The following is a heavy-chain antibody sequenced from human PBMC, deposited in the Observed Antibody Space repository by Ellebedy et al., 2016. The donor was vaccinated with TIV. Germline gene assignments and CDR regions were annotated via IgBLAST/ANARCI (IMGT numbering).Heavy chain of an antibody. CDR1: GDTLSELS. D-gene: IGHD4-17*01. CDR3: ATAYGDYVHDAFDI. CDR2: FDPEDGET. V-gene: IGHV1-24*01. Sequence: AASVKVSCKVSGDTLSELSMHRVRHAAGKGLEWMGGFDPEDGETIYAQKFQGRVTMTEDTSTDIAYMELSSLRSEDTAVYYCATAYGDYVHDAFDIWGQGTIVTVSS. J-gene: IGHJ3*02.